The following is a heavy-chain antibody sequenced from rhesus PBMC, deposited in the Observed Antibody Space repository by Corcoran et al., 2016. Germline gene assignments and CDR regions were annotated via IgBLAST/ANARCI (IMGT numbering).Heavy chain of an antibody. CDR2: IYGSGGSN. CDR3: ARGSGWARDNSLDV. CDR1: GGSISSNY. Sequence: QVQLQESGPGLVTPSEPLSLPCAVPGGSISSNYCSWSRPFPGKVMEWIGRIYGSGGSNDYNPSLKSRVTISTDTSKNQFSLKLSSVTAADTAVYYCARGSGWARDNSLDVWGRGVLVTVSS. J-gene: IGHJ5-2*02. V-gene: IGHV4-160*01. D-gene: IGHD6-31*01.